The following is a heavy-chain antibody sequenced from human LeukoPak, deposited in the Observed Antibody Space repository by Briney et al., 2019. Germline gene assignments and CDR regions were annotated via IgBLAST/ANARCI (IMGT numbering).Heavy chain of an antibody. CDR2: MNPNSGNT. Sequence: ASVKVSCKASGYTFTSYDINWVRQATGQGLERMGWMNPNSGNTGYAQKFQGRVTMTRNTSISTAYMELSSLRSEDTAVYYCARCPYDSSGYNWFDPWGQGTLVTVSS. J-gene: IGHJ5*02. CDR1: GYTFTSYD. V-gene: IGHV1-8*01. CDR3: ARCPYDSSGYNWFDP. D-gene: IGHD3-22*01.